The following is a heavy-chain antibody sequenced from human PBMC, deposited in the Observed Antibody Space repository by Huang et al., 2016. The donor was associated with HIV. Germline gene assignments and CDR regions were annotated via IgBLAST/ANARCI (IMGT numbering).Heavy chain of an antibody. Sequence: EVQLVESGGGLVQPGGSLRLSCAASGFDLKIYSMNWVRQAPGKGREWVSYIDGSSTRVYYADSVKGRFTISRDNARKSVFLRMNSLRVEDTAVYYCVREGSSSYSEPFDHWGQGTLVTVSS. V-gene: IGHV3-48*01. D-gene: IGHD3-10*01. CDR2: IDGSSTRV. CDR1: GFDLKIYS. CDR3: VREGSSSYSEPFDH. J-gene: IGHJ4*02.